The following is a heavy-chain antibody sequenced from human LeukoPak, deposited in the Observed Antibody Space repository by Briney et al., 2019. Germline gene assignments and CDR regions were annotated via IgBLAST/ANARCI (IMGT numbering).Heavy chain of an antibody. J-gene: IGHJ4*02. D-gene: IGHD4-11*01. V-gene: IGHV4-34*01. Sequence: SETLSLTCAVYGGSFSGYYWSWIRQPPGKGLEWIGEINHNGSTNYNPSLKSRVTISVDTSKNQFSLKLSSVTAADTAVYYCARGPYTNYVPRYFDYSGQGTLVTVSS. CDR2: INHNGST. CDR3: ARGPYTNYVPRYFDY. CDR1: GGSFSGYY.